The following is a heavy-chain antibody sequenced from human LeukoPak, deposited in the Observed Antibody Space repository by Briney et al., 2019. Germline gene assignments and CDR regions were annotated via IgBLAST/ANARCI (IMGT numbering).Heavy chain of an antibody. Sequence: SETLSLTCTVSGGSISSSGYYWGWIRQPPGKGLEWIGSIYYSGSTYYNPSLKSRVTISVDTSKNQFSLKLSSVTAADTAVYYCARRTGLGELSPYYFDYWGQGTLVTVSS. CDR2: IYYSGST. CDR1: GGSISSSGYY. D-gene: IGHD3-16*02. CDR3: ARRTGLGELSPYYFDY. V-gene: IGHV4-39*01. J-gene: IGHJ4*02.